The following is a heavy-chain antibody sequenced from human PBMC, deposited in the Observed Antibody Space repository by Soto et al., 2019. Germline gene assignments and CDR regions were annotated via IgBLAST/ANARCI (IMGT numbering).Heavy chain of an antibody. Sequence: PGGVLRLSCAASGFTFSRYSMNWVRQSPGKGLEWVSSISSTTNYIYYADSMKGRFTVSRDNAKNSVYLDMNSLSAEDTAVYYCARESEDLTSNFDYWGQGTLVTVSS. V-gene: IGHV3-21*01. CDR2: ISSTTNYI. J-gene: IGHJ4*02. CDR3: ARESEDLTSNFDY. CDR1: GFTFSRYS.